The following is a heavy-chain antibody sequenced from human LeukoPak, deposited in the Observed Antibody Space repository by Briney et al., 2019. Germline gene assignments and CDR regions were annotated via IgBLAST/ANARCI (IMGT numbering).Heavy chain of an antibody. CDR2: INPNSGGT. V-gene: IGHV1-2*02. Sequence: GASVKVSCKASGYTFTGYYLHWVRQAPGQGLEWMGWINPNSGGTNYEQKFQGRVTMTRDTSVSTAYMELNRLRSDDTGVYYCARDTTMITYWFDPWGQGTLVTVSS. D-gene: IGHD5-18*01. CDR1: GYTFTGYY. J-gene: IGHJ5*02. CDR3: ARDTTMITYWFDP.